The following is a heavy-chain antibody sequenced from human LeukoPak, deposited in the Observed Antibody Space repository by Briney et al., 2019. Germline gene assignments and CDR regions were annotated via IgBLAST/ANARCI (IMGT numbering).Heavy chain of an antibody. J-gene: IGHJ4*02. Sequence: ASVKVSCEASGYTFTNNDINWVRQATGQGIEWMGWVSPDSGDTGYAPNFRGRVTMTTDTSINTAYMELTSLTSEDTAIYYCTRGRAAGDWGQGTLVTVSS. CDR3: TRGRAAGD. V-gene: IGHV1-8*01. CDR2: VSPDSGDT. D-gene: IGHD6-19*01. CDR1: GYTFTNND.